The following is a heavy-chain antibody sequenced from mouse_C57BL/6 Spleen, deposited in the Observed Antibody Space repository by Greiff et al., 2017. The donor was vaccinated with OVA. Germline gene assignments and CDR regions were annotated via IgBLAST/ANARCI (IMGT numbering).Heavy chain of an antibody. CDR1: GYTFTSYW. J-gene: IGHJ4*01. V-gene: IGHV1-64*01. CDR3: ARSGSYYAMDY. Sequence: QVQLQQPGAELVKPGASVKLSCKASGYTFTSYWMHWVKQRPGQGLEWIGMIHPNSGSTNYNEKFKSKATLTVDKSSSTAYMQLSSLTSEDSAVYYCARSGSYYAMDYWGQRTSVPVAS. D-gene: IGHD1-1*02. CDR2: IHPNSGST.